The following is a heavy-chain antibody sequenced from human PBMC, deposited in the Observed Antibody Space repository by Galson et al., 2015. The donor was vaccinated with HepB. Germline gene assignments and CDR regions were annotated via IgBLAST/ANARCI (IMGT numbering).Heavy chain of an antibody. CDR2: IDPSDSYT. J-gene: IGHJ5*02. CDR1: GYSFANYW. Sequence: QSGAEVKKPGESLRISCKGSGYSFANYWITWVRQVPGKGLEWMGRIDPSDSYTNYSPSFQGHVTISADRSISTAYLQWSSLKASDTAMYYCARPGSSSEVWFAPWGQGTLVTVSS. D-gene: IGHD6-13*01. CDR3: ARPGSSSEVWFAP. V-gene: IGHV5-10-1*01.